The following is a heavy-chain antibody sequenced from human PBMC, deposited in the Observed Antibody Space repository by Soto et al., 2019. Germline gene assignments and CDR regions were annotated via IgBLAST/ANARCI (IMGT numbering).Heavy chain of an antibody. Sequence: EVHLLESGGGFVKPGGSLRLSCEGSGFIFSSHAMSWVRQAPGKGLEWVSSVSQSGASVHLPDFLKGRFSSSRDNSRNTLYLELNNLRVDDTAVYYCAKDLPLWSGYSFSENHWGQGTLVTVSS. CDR2: VSQSGASV. D-gene: IGHD3-3*01. J-gene: IGHJ5*02. CDR1: GFIFSSHA. CDR3: AKDLPLWSGYSFSENH. V-gene: IGHV3-23*01.